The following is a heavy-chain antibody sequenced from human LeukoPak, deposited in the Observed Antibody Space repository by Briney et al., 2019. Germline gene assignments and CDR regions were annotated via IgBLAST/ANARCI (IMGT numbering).Heavy chain of an antibody. CDR1: GGSISSGDYY. CDR2: IYYSGST. V-gene: IGHV4-30-4*08. Sequence: SETLSLTCTVSGGSISSGDYYWSWIRQPPGKGLEWIGYIYYSGSTYYNPSLKSRVTISVDTSKNQFSLKLSSVTAADTAVYYCARLTEYSSSAGDDYWGQGTLVTVSS. CDR3: ARLTEYSSSAGDDY. D-gene: IGHD6-6*01. J-gene: IGHJ4*02.